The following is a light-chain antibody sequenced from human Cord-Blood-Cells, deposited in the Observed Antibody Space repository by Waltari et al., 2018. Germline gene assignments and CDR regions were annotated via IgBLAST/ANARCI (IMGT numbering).Light chain of an antibody. V-gene: IGKV3-11*01. J-gene: IGKJ4*01. CDR3: QQRSNWLP. CDR2: DAS. Sequence: EIVLTQSPATLSLSPAERATLSCRASQSVSSYLAWYQQKPGQAPRLLIYDASNRATGIPARFSGSGYGTDFTLTLSSLAPEDFAVYYCQQRSNWLPFGGGTKVEIK. CDR1: QSVSSY.